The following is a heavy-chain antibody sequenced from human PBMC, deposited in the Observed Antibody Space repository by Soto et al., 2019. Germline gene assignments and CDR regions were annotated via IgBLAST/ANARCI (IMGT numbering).Heavy chain of an antibody. V-gene: IGHV4-34*01. CDR3: ARALILTGYYIHDAFGI. CDR1: GGSFSGYY. Sequence: SETLSLTCAVYGGSFSGYYWSWIRQPPGKGLEWIGEINHSGSTNYNPSLKSRVTISVDTSKNQFSLKLSSVTAADTAVYYCARALILTGYYIHDAFGIWGQGTMVTVS. D-gene: IGHD3-9*01. J-gene: IGHJ3*02. CDR2: INHSGST.